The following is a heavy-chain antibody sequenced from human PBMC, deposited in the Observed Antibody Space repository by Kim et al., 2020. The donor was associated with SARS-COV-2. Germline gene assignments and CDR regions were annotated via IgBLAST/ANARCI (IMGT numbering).Heavy chain of an antibody. J-gene: IGHJ3*02. V-gene: IGHV3-9*01. D-gene: IGHD1-1*01. CDR3: AKGGELELGGAFDI. Sequence: GGSLRLSCAASGFTFGDYAMHWVRQAPGKGLEWVSGISWNSGSIGYADSVKGRFTISRDNAKNSLYLQMNSLRAEDTALYYCAKGGELELGGAFDIWGQGTMVTVSS. CDR2: ISWNSGSI. CDR1: GFTFGDYA.